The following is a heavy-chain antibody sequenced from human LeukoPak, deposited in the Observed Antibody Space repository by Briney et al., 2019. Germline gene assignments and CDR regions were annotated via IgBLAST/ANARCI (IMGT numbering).Heavy chain of an antibody. CDR2: IYYSGST. D-gene: IGHD6-19*01. V-gene: IGHV4-59*01. CDR3: ARGGYASGWYLDY. CDR1: GGSISSYY. Sequence: SETLSLTCTVSGGSISSYYWSWIRQPPGKGLEWIGYIYYSGSTNYNPSLKSRVTISVDTSKNQFSLKLSSVTAADTAVYYCARGGYASGWYLDYWGQGTLVTVSS. J-gene: IGHJ4*02.